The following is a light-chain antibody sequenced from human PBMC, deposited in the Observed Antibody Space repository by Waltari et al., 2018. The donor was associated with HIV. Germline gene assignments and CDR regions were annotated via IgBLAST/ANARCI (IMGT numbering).Light chain of an antibody. CDR1: QSISSSF. Sequence: EIVLTQSPGTLSLSPGERATLSCRASQSISSSFLTWYQQKPGQAPRLLIYGASSRATGIPDRFSGGGSGADFTLTISRLEPEDFAVYYCQHYASSPPGYTFGQGTKLEIK. J-gene: IGKJ2*01. CDR2: GAS. CDR3: QHYASSPPGYT. V-gene: IGKV3-20*01.